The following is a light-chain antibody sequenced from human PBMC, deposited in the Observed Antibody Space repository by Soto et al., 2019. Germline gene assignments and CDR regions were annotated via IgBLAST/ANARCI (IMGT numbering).Light chain of an antibody. J-gene: IGKJ5*01. Sequence: DIQMTQSPSTLPASVGDRVTITCRASKSISNWLAWYQQKPETAPKVLIYHASNLQSGVPSRFSGSGSGTEFTLTINSLQAEDCAVYYCQQYYNWPRTFGQGTRLEIK. CDR3: QQYYNWPRT. CDR1: KSISNW. V-gene: IGKV1-5*01. CDR2: HAS.